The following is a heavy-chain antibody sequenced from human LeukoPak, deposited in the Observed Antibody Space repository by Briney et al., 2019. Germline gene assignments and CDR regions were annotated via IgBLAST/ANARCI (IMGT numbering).Heavy chain of an antibody. J-gene: IGHJ4*02. Sequence: GASVKVSCKASGGTFSSYAISWVRQAPGQGLEWMGGIIPIFGTANYAQKFQGRVTITTDESTSTAYMELSSLRSEDTAVYYCARGFTSGSKGFVYWGQGTLVTVSS. D-gene: IGHD3-22*01. CDR3: ARGFTSGSKGFVY. V-gene: IGHV1-69*05. CDR2: IIPIFGTA. CDR1: GGTFSSYA.